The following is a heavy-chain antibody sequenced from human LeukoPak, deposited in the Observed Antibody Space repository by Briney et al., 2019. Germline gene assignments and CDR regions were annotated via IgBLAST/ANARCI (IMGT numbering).Heavy chain of an antibody. CDR3: ARIATVPSYDFDY. Sequence: PSETLSLTCTVSGGSISNHYWSWIRQPPGKGLEWIAYIYYSGSTYYNPSLKSRVTISVDTSKNQFSLKLTSVTAADTAVYYCARIATVPSYDFDYWGQGTLVTVSS. CDR2: IYYSGST. J-gene: IGHJ4*02. D-gene: IGHD4-17*01. CDR1: GGSISNHY. V-gene: IGHV4-59*08.